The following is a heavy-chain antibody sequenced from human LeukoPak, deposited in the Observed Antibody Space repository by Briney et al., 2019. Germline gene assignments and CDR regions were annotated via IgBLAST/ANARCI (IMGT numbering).Heavy chain of an antibody. V-gene: IGHV4-59*08. CDR3: ARWGSNMAREKGDH. CDR1: GGSISDYF. Sequence: PSETLSLTCTVSGGSISDYFWSWIRQPPGKGLEWVGYVFYNGSTNYNPSLKSRVTISIDTSRIRFSLRLSSVTAADTAVYYCARWGSNMAREKGDHWGQGTLVTVSS. CDR2: VFYNGST. J-gene: IGHJ4*02. D-gene: IGHD3-10*01.